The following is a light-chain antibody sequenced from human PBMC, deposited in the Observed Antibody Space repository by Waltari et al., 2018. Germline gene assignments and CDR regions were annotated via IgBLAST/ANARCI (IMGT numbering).Light chain of an antibody. CDR1: QNVRASD. V-gene: IGKV3-20*01. CDR3: QQYGSSPLT. CDR2: RAS. Sequence: EIVLTQSPGTLSLSPGERATLSCRASQNVRASDLAWYQQKPGQAPRRLIFRASSRATGIPDRFSGSASGRDLTLTISRLEPEDFAVYYCQQYGSSPLTFGGGTKVEIK. J-gene: IGKJ4*01.